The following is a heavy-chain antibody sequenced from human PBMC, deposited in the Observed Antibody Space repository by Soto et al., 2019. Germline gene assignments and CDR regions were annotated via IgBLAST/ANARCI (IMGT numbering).Heavy chain of an antibody. CDR3: ARAGGLGAVAVDS. CDR1: GGSISSGGYS. CDR2: IYHSGST. D-gene: IGHD6-19*01. Sequence: QLQLQESGSGLVKPSQTLSLTCAVSGGSISSGGYSWSWIRQPPGKGLEWIGYIYHSGSTYYNPSLKRRVTISVDRSKNQFSLKLSSVTAADTAVYYCARAGGLGAVAVDSWGQGTLVTVSS. J-gene: IGHJ4*02. V-gene: IGHV4-30-2*01.